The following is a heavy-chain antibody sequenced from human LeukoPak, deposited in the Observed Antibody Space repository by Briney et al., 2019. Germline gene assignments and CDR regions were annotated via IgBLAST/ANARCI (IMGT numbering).Heavy chain of an antibody. CDR3: ARAPRGYDFWSGYYPDY. D-gene: IGHD3-3*01. V-gene: IGHV3-21*01. Sequence: GGSLRLSCAVSGFTFNYYGMNWVRQAPGKGLEWVSSISSDGTYIYYADSVKGRFTISRDTAKKSLYLHMNSLRVGDTAVYYCARAPRGYDFWSGYYPDYWGQGTLVTVSS. CDR2: ISSDGTYI. J-gene: IGHJ4*02. CDR1: GFTFNYYG.